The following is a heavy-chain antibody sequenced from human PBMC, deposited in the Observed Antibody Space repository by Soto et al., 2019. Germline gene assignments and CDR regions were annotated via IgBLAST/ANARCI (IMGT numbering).Heavy chain of an antibody. Sequence: ASVKVSCKASGYTFTGYYMHWVRQAPGQGLEWMGWINPNSGGTNYAQKFQGRVTMTRDTSISTAYMELSRLRSDDTAVYYCARHYYDSSGYYLIYWFGAWGHVT. CDR2: INPNSGGT. CDR3: ARHYYDSSGYYLIYWFGA. J-gene: IGHJ5*01. D-gene: IGHD3-22*01. CDR1: GYTFTGYY. V-gene: IGHV1-2*02.